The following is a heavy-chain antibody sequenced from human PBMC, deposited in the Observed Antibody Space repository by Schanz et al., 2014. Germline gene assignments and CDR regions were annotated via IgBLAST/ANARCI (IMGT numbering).Heavy chain of an antibody. J-gene: IGHJ4*02. CDR1: GGSFSSNY. CDR3: ARAARRTRVVPLYFDY. D-gene: IGHD2-2*01. V-gene: IGHV4-34*02. CDR2: INQRGTT. Sequence: QVQLQQWGAGLLKPSETLSLTCAVYGGSFSSNYWSWIRQPPGKGLEWIGEINQRGTTNYNPSLKSRVTMSVDTSKNQISLKLRSVAAADTAVYYCARAARRTRVVPLYFDYWGQGTLVTVSS.